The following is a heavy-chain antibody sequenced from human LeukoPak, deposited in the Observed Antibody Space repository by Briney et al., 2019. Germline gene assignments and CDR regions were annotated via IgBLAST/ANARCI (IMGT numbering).Heavy chain of an antibody. CDR3: AKVTPPHLAGVSASMPLYYYCYMDV. V-gene: IGHV3-23*01. J-gene: IGHJ6*03. Sequence: GGSWGPYCAAPSFTAGGYAMSLVCQSPCKMLQQVLTISGSGGGTYYVDSVEGRFTISRDPSKNTLDLQMNSLRAEDTALYYCAKVTPPHLAGVSASMPLYYYCYMDVWGNGTTVTVSS. D-gene: IGHD2-2*01. CDR2: ISGSGGGT. CDR1: SFTAGGYA.